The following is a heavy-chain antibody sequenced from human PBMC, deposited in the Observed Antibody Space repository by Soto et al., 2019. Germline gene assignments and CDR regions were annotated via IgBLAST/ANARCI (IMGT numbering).Heavy chain of an antibody. CDR1: GFIFSEST. J-gene: IGHJ4*02. V-gene: IGHV3-64D*06. CDR2: VSTSGRST. Sequence: AGGSLRLSCSVSGFIFSESTIYWVRQVPGKGLEAISAVSTSGRSTYYADSVKDRFTISRDNSKNTLFLQMGSLRPEHTAIYYCVKQAHGLDGVAFDYWGQGTQVTV. CDR3: VKQAHGLDGVAFDY. D-gene: IGHD2-15*01.